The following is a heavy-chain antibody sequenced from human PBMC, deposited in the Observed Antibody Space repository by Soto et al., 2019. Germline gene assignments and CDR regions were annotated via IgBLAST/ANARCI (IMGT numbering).Heavy chain of an antibody. CDR3: ASPTCSGGSCYAPGFDP. CDR2: IIPIFGTA. J-gene: IGHJ5*02. CDR1: GGTFSSYA. D-gene: IGHD2-15*01. V-gene: IGHV1-69*13. Sequence: GASVKVSCKASGGTFSSYAISWVRQAPGQGLEWMGGIIPIFGTANYAQKFQGRVTITADESTSTAYMELSSLRSEDTAVYYCASPTCSGGSCYAPGFDPWGQGTLVTVSS.